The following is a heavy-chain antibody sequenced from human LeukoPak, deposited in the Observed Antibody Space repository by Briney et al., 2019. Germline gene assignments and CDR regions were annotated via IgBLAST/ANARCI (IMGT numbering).Heavy chain of an antibody. CDR3: ASEYKYDSSGANAFDI. Sequence: SVKVSCKASRGTFSSYTISWVRQAPGQGLEWMGGIIPIFGTANYAQKFQGRVTITADESTSTAYMELSSLRSADTAVYYCASEYKYDSSGANAFDIWGQGTMVTVSS. V-gene: IGHV1-69*13. J-gene: IGHJ3*02. D-gene: IGHD3-22*01. CDR2: IIPIFGTA. CDR1: RGTFSSYT.